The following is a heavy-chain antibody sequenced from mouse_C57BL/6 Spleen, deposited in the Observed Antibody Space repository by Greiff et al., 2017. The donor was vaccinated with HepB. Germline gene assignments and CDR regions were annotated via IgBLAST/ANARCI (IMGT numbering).Heavy chain of an antibody. J-gene: IGHJ4*01. V-gene: IGHV5-4*01. D-gene: IGHD4-1*01. CDR1: GFTFSSYA. CDR3: AREGTGAMDY. CDR2: ISDGGSYT. Sequence: EVQGVESGGGLVKPGGSLKLSCAASGFTFSSYAMSWVRQTPEKRLEWVATISDGGSYTYYPDNVKGRFPISRDNAKNNLYLQMSHRKSEDTAMYYCAREGTGAMDYWGQGTSVTVSS.